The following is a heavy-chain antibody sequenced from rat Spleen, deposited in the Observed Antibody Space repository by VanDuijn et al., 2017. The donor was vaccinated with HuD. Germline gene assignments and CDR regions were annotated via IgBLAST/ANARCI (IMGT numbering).Heavy chain of an antibody. D-gene: IGHD1-12*02. CDR2: MWSGGST. V-gene: IGHV2S63*01. Sequence: VQLKESGPGLVQPSQTLSLTCTVSGFSLISNSVHWVRQSPGKGLEWMGVMWSGGSTAYNSLLKSRLSITRDISKSQVFLKMNSLQTEDTATYFCARDRGSFDYWGQGVMVTVSS. CDR1: GFSLISNS. CDR3: ARDRGSFDY. J-gene: IGHJ2*01.